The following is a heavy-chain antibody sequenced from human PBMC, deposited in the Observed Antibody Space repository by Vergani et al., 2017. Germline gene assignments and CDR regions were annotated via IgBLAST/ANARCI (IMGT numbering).Heavy chain of an antibody. J-gene: IGHJ4*02. CDR2: ISGQNFRT. CDR1: GLTFIAHG. CDR3: ADLYGGDGFSPF. D-gene: IGHD2-21*01. V-gene: IGHV3-23*01. Sequence: EVRLLESGGGSAQPGESLRLSCVASGLTFIAHGLNWVRQAPGKGLEWVSGISGQNFRTPSADSVKGRFTISRDDSKNTVYVQINCLRAEDTAFYYCADLYGGDGFSPFWGQGTLVTVSS.